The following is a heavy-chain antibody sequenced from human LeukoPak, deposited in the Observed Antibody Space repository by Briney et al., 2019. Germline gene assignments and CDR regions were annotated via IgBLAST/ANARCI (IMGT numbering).Heavy chain of an antibody. CDR1: GFNVRNNY. CDR2: IYNAGNT. V-gene: IGHV3-66*01. J-gene: IGHJ6*03. Sequence: PGGSLRLSCAASGFNVRNNYMSWVRQGPGKGLEWVSVIYNAGNTDYADSVKGRFTISRDTSKNTLYLQMDSLRVEDTAVYFCARDRDNYMDVWGKGTTVTISS. CDR3: ARDRDNYMDV.